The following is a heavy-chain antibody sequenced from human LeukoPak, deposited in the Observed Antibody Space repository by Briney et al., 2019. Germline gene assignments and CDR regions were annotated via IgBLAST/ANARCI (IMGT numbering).Heavy chain of an antibody. V-gene: IGHV3-23*01. CDR2: ISGSGGST. D-gene: IGHD3-16*01. CDR3: ALYTAEWGNYYYAMDV. Sequence: PGGSLRLSCAASGFTFTSYAMSWVRQAPGKGLEWVSAISGSGGSTYYADSMKGRFTISRANSENTLYLQMNSLRAEDTAVYYCALYTAEWGNYYYAMDVWGQGTTVTVSS. J-gene: IGHJ6*02. CDR1: GFTFTSYA.